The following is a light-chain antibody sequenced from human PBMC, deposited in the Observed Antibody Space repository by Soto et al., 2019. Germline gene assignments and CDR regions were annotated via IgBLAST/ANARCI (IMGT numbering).Light chain of an antibody. Sequence: DIQMTQSPSSLSASVGDRVTVTCQASQDITNSLNWYLQKPGKAPKLLIYAASNLETGVPSRFSGSGSGTDFTFTISSLQPEDIATYYCQQYQHVPYTFGQGTKLEIK. J-gene: IGKJ2*01. V-gene: IGKV1-33*01. CDR1: QDITNS. CDR2: AAS. CDR3: QQYQHVPYT.